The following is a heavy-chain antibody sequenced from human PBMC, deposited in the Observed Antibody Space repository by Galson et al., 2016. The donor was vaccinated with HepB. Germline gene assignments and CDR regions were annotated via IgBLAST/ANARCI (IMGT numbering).Heavy chain of an antibody. CDR1: GFSFGSYA. D-gene: IGHD6-19*01. Sequence: SLRLSCAASGFSFGSYAMHWVRQTPAKGLEWVAVISGDGTNKYYADSVKGRFTISRDNSKSTLYLQMSSLRADDTAVYSCAKKGYSSGKFVAFDIWGQGTMVTVSS. CDR2: ISGDGTNK. V-gene: IGHV3-30*18. CDR3: AKKGYSSGKFVAFDI. J-gene: IGHJ3*02.